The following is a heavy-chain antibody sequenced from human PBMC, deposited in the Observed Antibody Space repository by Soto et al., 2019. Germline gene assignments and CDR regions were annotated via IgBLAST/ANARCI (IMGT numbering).Heavy chain of an antibody. CDR1: GGSISSYY. V-gene: IGHV4-59*01. D-gene: IGHD4-17*01. Sequence: SETLSLACTVSGGSISSYYWSWIRQPPGKGLEWIGYIYYSGSTNYNPSLKSRVTISVDTSKNQFSLKLSSVTAADTAVYYCARGNDYGDYEFVHWGQGTLVTVSS. CDR3: ARGNDYGDYEFVH. CDR2: IYYSGST. J-gene: IGHJ4*02.